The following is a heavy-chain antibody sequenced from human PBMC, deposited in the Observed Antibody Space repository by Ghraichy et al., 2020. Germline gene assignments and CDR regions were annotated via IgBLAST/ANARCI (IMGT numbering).Heavy chain of an antibody. CDR2: IKSKTDGGTT. V-gene: IGHV3-15*01. J-gene: IGHJ4*02. CDR1: GFTFSNAW. D-gene: IGHD2-2*01. CDR3: TTDRDVANNYPRPDIVVVPAANDY. Sequence: GESLNISCAASGFTFSNAWMSWVRQAPGKGLEWVGRIKSKTDGGTTDYAAPVKGRFTISRDDSKNTLYLQMNSLKTEDTAVYYCTTDRDVANNYPRPDIVVVPAANDYWGQGTLVTVSS.